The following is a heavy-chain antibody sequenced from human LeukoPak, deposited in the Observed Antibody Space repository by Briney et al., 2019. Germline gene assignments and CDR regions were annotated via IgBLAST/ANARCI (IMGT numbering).Heavy chain of an antibody. J-gene: IGHJ4*02. D-gene: IGHD3-16*01. V-gene: IGHV3-53*01. CDR2: MYTGGTT. Sequence: GGSLRLSWAASGFTVSGTHMSWVRQAQGKGLEWVSAMYTGGTTYYADSVKGRFTISRDNSRNTLFLHMSSLRADDTAVYYCAKDEATSGGGLASWGQGTLVTVSS. CDR3: AKDEATSGGGLAS. CDR1: GFTVSGTH.